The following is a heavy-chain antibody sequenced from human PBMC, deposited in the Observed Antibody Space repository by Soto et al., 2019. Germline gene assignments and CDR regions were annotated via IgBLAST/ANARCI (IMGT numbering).Heavy chain of an antibody. V-gene: IGHV3-64D*06. CDR3: ARYLGGWPDY. J-gene: IGHJ4*02. CDR1: GFTFSIYA. Sequence: PGGSLRLSCSASGFTFSIYAMHWVRQAPGKGLEYVSSISTNGGSTDYADSVKGRFTISRDNSKNTVYLQMSSLRSEDTAVYYCARYLGGWPDYWGQGTLVTVSS. CDR2: ISTNGGST. D-gene: IGHD2-15*01.